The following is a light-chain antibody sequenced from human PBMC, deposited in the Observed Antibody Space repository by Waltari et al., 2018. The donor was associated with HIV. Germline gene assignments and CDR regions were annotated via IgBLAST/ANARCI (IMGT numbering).Light chain of an antibody. CDR2: DSS. CDR1: HSVANY. Sequence: IVLTQSPGTLSLSPGERATLSCRASHSVANYLAWYQQKPGQAPRLLIYDSSNRATGVPPRFSGSGSGTDFTLTINSLEPDDFAVYYCQQRGSWPLTFGGGTKVEI. J-gene: IGKJ4*01. CDR3: QQRGSWPLT. V-gene: IGKV3-11*01.